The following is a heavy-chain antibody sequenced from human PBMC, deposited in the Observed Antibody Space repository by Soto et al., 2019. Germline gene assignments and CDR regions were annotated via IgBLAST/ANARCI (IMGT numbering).Heavy chain of an antibody. D-gene: IGHD6-6*01. CDR3: ARGRYSSSSRYYFDY. CDR2: ISAYNGNT. V-gene: IGHV1-18*01. Sequence: ASVKVSCKASGYTFTSYGISWVRQAPGQGLEWMGWISAYNGNTNYAQKLQGRVTMTTDTSTSTAYMELRSLRSDDTAVYYCARGRYSSSSRYYFDYWGQGTLVTVSS. J-gene: IGHJ4*02. CDR1: GYTFTSYG.